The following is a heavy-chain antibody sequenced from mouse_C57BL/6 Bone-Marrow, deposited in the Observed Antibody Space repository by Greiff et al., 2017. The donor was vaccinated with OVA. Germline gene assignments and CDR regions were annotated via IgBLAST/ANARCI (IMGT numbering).Heavy chain of an antibody. CDR3: TIGLYGSGPDWCFDV. CDR2: IHPSDSDT. CDR1: GYTFTSYW. D-gene: IGHD1-1*01. V-gene: IGHV1-74*01. J-gene: IGHJ1*03. Sequence: VQLQQPGAELVKPGASVKVSCKASGYTFTSYWMHWVKQRPGQGLEWIGRIHPSDSDTNYHQKFKGKATLTVDTSSSTAYLQLSSLTSEDSAVYFCTIGLYGSGPDWCFDVWGTGTTVTVSS.